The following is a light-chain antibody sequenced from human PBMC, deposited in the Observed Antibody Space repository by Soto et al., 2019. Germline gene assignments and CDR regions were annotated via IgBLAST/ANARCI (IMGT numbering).Light chain of an antibody. Sequence: QSVLTQPPSVSGAPGQRVTISGTGSSSNIGAGYDVHWYQQLPGTAPKLLIYGNSNRPSGVPDRFSGSKSGTSASLAITGLQAEDEADYYCQSFDSSPFYVFGTGTKLTVL. J-gene: IGLJ1*01. CDR3: QSFDSSPFYV. CDR1: SSNIGAGYD. V-gene: IGLV1-40*01. CDR2: GNS.